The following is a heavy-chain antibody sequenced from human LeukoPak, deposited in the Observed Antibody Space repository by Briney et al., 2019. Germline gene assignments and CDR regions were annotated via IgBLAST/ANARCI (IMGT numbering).Heavy chain of an antibody. CDR1: GFTFSSYA. D-gene: IGHD6-13*01. CDR3: ARDWPGYSSSWYYAFDI. Sequence: PGGSLRLSCAASGFTFSSYAMSWVRQAPGKGLELVSAISGSGGSTYYADSVKGRFTISRDNAKNSLYLQMNSLRAEDTAVYYCARDWPGYSSSWYYAFDIWGQGTMVTVSS. V-gene: IGHV3-23*01. J-gene: IGHJ3*02. CDR2: ISGSGGST.